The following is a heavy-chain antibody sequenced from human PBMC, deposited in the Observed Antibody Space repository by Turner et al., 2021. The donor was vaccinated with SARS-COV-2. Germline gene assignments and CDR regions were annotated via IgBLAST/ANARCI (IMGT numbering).Heavy chain of an antibody. CDR3: AKDLTMIVVVVTVFDY. V-gene: IGHV3-23*01. Sequence: EVQLLESGGGLVQPGGSLRLSCAASGFPLRRYAMSWVRQAPGKGLEWVSGISGSGGSTYYADSVKGRFSISRDNSKNTLYLQMNSLRAEDTAVYYCAKDLTMIVVVVTVFDYWGQGTLVTVSS. CDR2: ISGSGGST. D-gene: IGHD3-22*01. J-gene: IGHJ4*02. CDR1: GFPLRRYA.